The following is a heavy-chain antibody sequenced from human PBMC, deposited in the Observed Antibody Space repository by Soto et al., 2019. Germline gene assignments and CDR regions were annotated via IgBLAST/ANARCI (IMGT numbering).Heavy chain of an antibody. CDR3: AKDGYSSGWYPLA. V-gene: IGHV3-30*18. Sequence: PGGSLRLSCAASRFTISGHAMHWVRQAPGKGLEWLAVISYDGSDKFYADSVKGRFTISRDNSKNTLYLQMNSLRTEDTAVYFCAKDGYSSGWYPLAWGQGTLVTVSS. CDR1: RFTISGHA. CDR2: ISYDGSDK. D-gene: IGHD6-19*01. J-gene: IGHJ5*02.